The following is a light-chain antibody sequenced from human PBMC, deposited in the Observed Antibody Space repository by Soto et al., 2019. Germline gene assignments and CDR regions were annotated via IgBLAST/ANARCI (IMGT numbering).Light chain of an antibody. J-gene: IGLJ2*01. CDR2: RNN. V-gene: IGLV1-47*01. Sequence: QSALTQPPSASGTPGRRVTISCSGSTSNIGSNYVFWYHHLPGTAPKRLIYRNNHRPSGGPDRFSGSKSGTSASLAISGLRSEDETDYYCAAWDDSLSGVVFGGGTKLTVL. CDR1: TSNIGSNY. CDR3: AAWDDSLSGVV.